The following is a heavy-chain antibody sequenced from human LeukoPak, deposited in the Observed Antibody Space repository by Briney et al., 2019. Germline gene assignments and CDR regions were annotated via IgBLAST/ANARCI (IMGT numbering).Heavy chain of an antibody. J-gene: IGHJ6*03. CDR3: ARDFDRGYSYGYYYYYMDV. CDR2: INSDGSST. Sequence: GGSLRLSCAASGFTFSSYWMHWVRQAPGKGLVWVSRINSDGSSTSYADSVKGRFTISRDNAKNTLYLQMNSLRAEDTAVYYCARDFDRGYSYGYYYYYMDVWGKGTTVTVSS. CDR1: GFTFSSYW. D-gene: IGHD5-18*01. V-gene: IGHV3-74*01.